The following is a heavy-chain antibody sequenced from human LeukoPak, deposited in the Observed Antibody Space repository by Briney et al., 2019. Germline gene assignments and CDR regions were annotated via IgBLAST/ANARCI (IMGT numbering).Heavy chain of an antibody. D-gene: IGHD3-10*01. CDR1: GFIFGDHA. J-gene: IGHJ6*02. CDR2: IRSKAYRGTT. Sequence: PGGSLRLSCTAFGFIFGDHAMSWGRQAPGKGLEWVGFIRSKAYRGTTEYAASVKGRFTISRDDSIGIAHLQMNSLRTEDTAVYYCTRGPIDLWLHNGMDVWGQGTTVIVSS. CDR3: TRGPIDLWLHNGMDV. V-gene: IGHV3-49*04.